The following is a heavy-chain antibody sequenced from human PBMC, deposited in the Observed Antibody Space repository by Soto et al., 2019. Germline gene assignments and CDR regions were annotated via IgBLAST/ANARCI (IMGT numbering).Heavy chain of an antibody. V-gene: IGHV3-23*01. D-gene: IGHD5-12*01. CDR3: AKDPYSGYDFPYFDY. Sequence: GGSWRLSCAASGLTYRTYAMSWFRQAPGKGLEWVSVVSSSGGSTYSQNSVKGRFTLSRDNSKNTLYLHMNSLRAEDTAVYYCAKDPYSGYDFPYFDYWGQGTLVTVSS. CDR1: GLTYRTYA. CDR2: VSSSGGST. J-gene: IGHJ4*02.